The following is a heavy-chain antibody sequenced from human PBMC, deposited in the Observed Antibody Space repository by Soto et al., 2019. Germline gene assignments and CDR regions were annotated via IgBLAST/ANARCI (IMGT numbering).Heavy chain of an antibody. J-gene: IGHJ4*02. D-gene: IGHD2-2*01. CDR3: ARSYVTSRPIDF. V-gene: IGHV1-46*01. CDR2: TNPSDGST. Sequence: ASVKVSCKAAGYSLTSCYMHWVRQAPGQGLEWMGITNPSDGSTNYAQKFQGRVTMTSDTSTSTVYMEMRSLKSEDTAMSYCARSYVTSRPIDFWGQGTLVTVSS. CDR1: GYSLTSCY.